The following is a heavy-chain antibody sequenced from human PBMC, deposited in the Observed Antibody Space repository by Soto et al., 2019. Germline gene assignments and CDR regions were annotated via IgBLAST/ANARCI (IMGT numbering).Heavy chain of an antibody. V-gene: IGHV3-33*01. CDR2: IWYDGSNK. CDR1: GFTFSSYG. Sequence: GGSLRLSCAASGFTFSSYGMHWVRQAPGKGLEWVAVIWYDGSNKYYADSVKGRFTISRDNSKNTLYLQMNSLRAEDTAVYYCARDRLKEGMYQLLYSYGMDVWGQGTTVTVSS. CDR3: ARDRLKEGMYQLLYSYGMDV. J-gene: IGHJ6*02. D-gene: IGHD2-2*02.